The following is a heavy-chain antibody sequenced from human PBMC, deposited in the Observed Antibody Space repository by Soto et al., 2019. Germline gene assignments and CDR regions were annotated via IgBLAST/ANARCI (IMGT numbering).Heavy chain of an antibody. J-gene: IGHJ5*02. CDR3: AKDRVIQLLPIWPDP. CDR2: VSSDGNNK. V-gene: IGHV3-30*18. CDR1: GFSFSNYG. D-gene: IGHD2-2*01. Sequence: PGGSLRLSCAASGFSFSNYGMHWVRQAPGKGLEWVAFVSSDGNNKYYADSVEGRFTISRDNSKNTLYLQVDSLRVDDTAVYYCAKDRVIQLLPIWPDPWGQGTLVTVSS.